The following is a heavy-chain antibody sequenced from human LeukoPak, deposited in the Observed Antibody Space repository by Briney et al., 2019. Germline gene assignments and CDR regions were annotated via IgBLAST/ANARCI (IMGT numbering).Heavy chain of an antibody. J-gene: IGHJ4*02. CDR2: IYYSGST. D-gene: IGHD3-10*01. CDR3: ARREYYGSGSYLH. Sequence: SETLSLTCTVSGASISSYYWGWIRQPPGKGLEWIGSIYYSGSTYYNPSLKSRVTISVDTSKNQFSLKLSSVTAADTAVYYCARREYYGSGSYLHWGQGTLVTVSS. CDR1: GASISSYY. V-gene: IGHV4-39*01.